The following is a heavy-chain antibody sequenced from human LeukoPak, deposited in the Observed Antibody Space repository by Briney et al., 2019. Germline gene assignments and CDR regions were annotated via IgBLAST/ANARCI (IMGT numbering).Heavy chain of an antibody. Sequence: GASVTVSFKCSGYTFTVYYMHWVRQGQGQGMEWMGWVNPNSGGTNYAQKFQGRGTMTRDTSISTAYMELSRLRSDDTAVYYCATLTTSYYYDSSGSYAPVWSYGMDVWGQGTTVTVSS. CDR3: ATLTTSYYYDSSGSYAPVWSYGMDV. CDR1: GYTFTVYY. V-gene: IGHV1-2*02. J-gene: IGHJ6*02. D-gene: IGHD3-22*01. CDR2: VNPNSGGT.